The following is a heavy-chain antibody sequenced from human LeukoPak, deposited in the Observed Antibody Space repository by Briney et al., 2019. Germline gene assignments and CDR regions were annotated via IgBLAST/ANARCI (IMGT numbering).Heavy chain of an antibody. CDR2: IIPIFGTA. CDR1: GGTFSSYA. V-gene: IGHV1-69*01. D-gene: IGHD2-15*01. J-gene: IGHJ4*02. CDR3: ARDVCSGGSCYSYFDY. Sequence: GASVKVSCKASGGTFSSYAISWARQAPGQGLEWMGGIIPIFGTANYAQKFQGRVTITADESTSTAYMELSSLRSEDTAVYYCARDVCSGGSCYSYFDYWGQGTLVTVSS.